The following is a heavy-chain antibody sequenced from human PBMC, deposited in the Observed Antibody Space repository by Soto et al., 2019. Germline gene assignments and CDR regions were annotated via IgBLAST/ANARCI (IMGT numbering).Heavy chain of an antibody. Sequence: QVQLQESGPGLVKPSETLSLTCTVSHGSISPNYWSWIRQPPGKGLEWIGYIYFAGTTTYNPSLKSRVTISLDASKNRFSLRLTSVTAADTAVYYCARLGAYFQALDSWGQGTLVTVSS. V-gene: IGHV4-59*08. D-gene: IGHD3-16*01. CDR3: ARLGAYFQALDS. CDR1: HGSISPNY. J-gene: IGHJ4*02. CDR2: IYFAGTT.